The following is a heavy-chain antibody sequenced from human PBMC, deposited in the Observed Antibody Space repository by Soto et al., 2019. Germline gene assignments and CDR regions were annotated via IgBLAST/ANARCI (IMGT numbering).Heavy chain of an antibody. V-gene: IGHV3-7*01. CDR1: GFTFSSYW. J-gene: IGHJ6*02. CDR3: VRDWSTFWGMDV. Sequence: GGSLRLSCAASGFTFSSYWMNWVRQAPGKGLEWVANIKQDGSEKYYVDSVKGRFAISRDNAKDSLFLQMNNLRAEDTAVYYCVRDWSTFWGMDVWGQGTTVTVSS. CDR2: IKQDGSEK.